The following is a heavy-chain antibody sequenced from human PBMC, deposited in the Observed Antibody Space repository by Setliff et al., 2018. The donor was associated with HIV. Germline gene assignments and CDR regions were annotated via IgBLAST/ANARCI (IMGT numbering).Heavy chain of an antibody. CDR1: GYSFTNSW. D-gene: IGHD3-3*01. J-gene: IGHJ5*01. Sequence: GESLKISCRGSGYSFTNSWIGWVRQMPGKGLEWMGIIHPSDSDTRYSPSFEGQVTMSADKSINTAYLQWNSLKASDTAMYYCARQPTDTSGYNNWFDSWGQGTLVTVSS. CDR3: ARQPTDTSGYNNWFDS. CDR2: IHPSDSDT. V-gene: IGHV5-51*01.